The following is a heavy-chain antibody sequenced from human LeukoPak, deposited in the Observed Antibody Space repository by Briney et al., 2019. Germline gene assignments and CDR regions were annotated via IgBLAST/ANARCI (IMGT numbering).Heavy chain of an antibody. D-gene: IGHD6-6*01. Sequence: SETLSLTCTISGYSISSGYYWGWIRQPPGKGLEWIGTMYHSGNTYYNPSLKSRVTISVDTSKNQFSLKLTSVTAADTAVYYRARAYSSSSIFDYWGQGTLVTVSS. CDR3: ARAYSSSSIFDY. V-gene: IGHV4-38-2*02. CDR1: GYSISSGYY. J-gene: IGHJ4*02. CDR2: MYHSGNT.